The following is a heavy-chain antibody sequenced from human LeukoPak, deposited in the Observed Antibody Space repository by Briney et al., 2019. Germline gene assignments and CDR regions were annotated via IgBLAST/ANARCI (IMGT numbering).Heavy chain of an antibody. V-gene: IGHV4-39*07. CDR2: IYHDGST. CDR1: GDSITITNYY. D-gene: IGHD3-16*01. J-gene: IGHJ3*02. CDR3: DLGSWPHVTLDI. Sequence: SETLSLTCTVSGDSITITNYYWGWIRQPPGKGLEWVGNIYHDGSTYYNPSLKSRVSISVDTSKNQLSLKLTSVTAADTAIYARDLGSWPHVTLDIWGQGTMVTVSS.